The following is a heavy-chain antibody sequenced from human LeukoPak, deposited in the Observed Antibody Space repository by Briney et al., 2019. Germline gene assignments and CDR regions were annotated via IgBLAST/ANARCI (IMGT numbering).Heavy chain of an antibody. CDR1: GGSISNYY. CDR3: ASHYGSGFDS. J-gene: IGHJ4*02. CDR2: VYYSGRT. Sequence: SSETLSLTCTVSGGSISNYYWSWIRQPPGKGLECIGYVYYSGRTNYNPSLKSRVTISVDTSKNQFSLRLSSVTAADTAMYYCASHYGSGFDSWGQGTLVTVSS. V-gene: IGHV4-59*01. D-gene: IGHD3-10*01.